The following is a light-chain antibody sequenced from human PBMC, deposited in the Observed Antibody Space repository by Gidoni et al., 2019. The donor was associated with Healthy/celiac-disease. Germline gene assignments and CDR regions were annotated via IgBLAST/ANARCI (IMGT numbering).Light chain of an antibody. J-gene: IGLJ3*02. V-gene: IGLV3-21*04. CDR3: QVWDSSSDHNWV. CDR2: YDS. CDR1: NIGSKS. Sequence: SYVLTQPPSVSVAPGNTARITCGGNNIGSKSVHWYQQKPGQAPVLVIYYDSDRPSGIPERFSGSNSGNTATLTISRVEAGDEADYYCQVWDSSSDHNWVFGGGTKLTVL.